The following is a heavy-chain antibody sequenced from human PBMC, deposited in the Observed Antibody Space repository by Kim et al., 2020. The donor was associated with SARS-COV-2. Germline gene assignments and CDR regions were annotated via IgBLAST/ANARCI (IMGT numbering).Heavy chain of an antibody. J-gene: IGHJ6*03. CDR3: GRSWEPFYYYYMDV. Sequence: GGSLRLSCAASGFTFDDYAMHWVRQAPGKGLEWVSLISGDGGSTYYAASVKGRFTISRDNSKNSLYLQMNSLRTEDTAFYYCGRSWEPFYYYYMDVWGKGTTVTVPS. CDR1: GFTFDDYA. CDR2: ISGDGGST. V-gene: IGHV3-43*02. D-gene: IGHD1-26*01.